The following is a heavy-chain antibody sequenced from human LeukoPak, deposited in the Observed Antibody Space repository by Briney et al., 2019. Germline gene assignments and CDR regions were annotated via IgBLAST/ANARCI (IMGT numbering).Heavy chain of an antibody. Sequence: SETLSLTCAVYGGSFSGYYWSWIRQPPGKGLEWIGEINHSGGTNYNPSLKSRVTISLDTSKNHFSLKLTSVTAADTAVYYCARRLGGSGSYYYWGQGTLVTVSS. CDR2: INHSGGT. J-gene: IGHJ4*02. V-gene: IGHV4-34*01. D-gene: IGHD3-10*01. CDR3: ARRLGGSGSYYY. CDR1: GGSFSGYY.